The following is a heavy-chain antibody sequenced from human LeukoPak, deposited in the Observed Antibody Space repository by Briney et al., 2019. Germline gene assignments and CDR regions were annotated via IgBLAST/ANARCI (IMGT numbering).Heavy chain of an antibody. CDR2: INPNSGGT. CDR1: GYTFTGYY. Sequence: GASVKVSCKASGYTFTGYYMHWVRQAPGQGLEWMGWINPNSGGTNYAQKFQGWVTMTRDTSISTAYMELSRLRSDDTAVYYCARAQYSSSWSLVFDYWGQGTLVTVSS. CDR3: ARAQYSSSWSLVFDY. V-gene: IGHV1-2*04. D-gene: IGHD6-13*01. J-gene: IGHJ4*02.